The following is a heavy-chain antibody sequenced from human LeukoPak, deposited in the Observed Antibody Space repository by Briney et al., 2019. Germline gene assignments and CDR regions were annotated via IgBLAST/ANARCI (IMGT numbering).Heavy chain of an antibody. D-gene: IGHD1-20*01. CDR2: ISSGGTST. V-gene: IGHV3-23*01. Sequence: GGSLRLSCGASGFTFSSYAMHWVRQAPGKGLEWVSSISSGGTSTYYADSVKGRFTISRDNSKNTLYLQMNSLRAEDTAVYYCATDPPGPVNFVSYWGEGKPGSVSS. CDR1: GFTFSSYA. J-gene: IGHJ4*02. CDR3: ATDPPGPVNFVSY.